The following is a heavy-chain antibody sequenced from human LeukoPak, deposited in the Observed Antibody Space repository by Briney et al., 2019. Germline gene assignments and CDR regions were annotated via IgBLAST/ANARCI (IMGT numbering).Heavy chain of an antibody. D-gene: IGHD3-9*01. CDR1: GFTFSSYW. V-gene: IGHV3-74*01. J-gene: IGHJ4*02. CDR2: ISGDGSTT. CDR3: ARLDILTGNYYYFNF. Sequence: GGSRRLSCAASGFTFSSYWMHWVRQAPGMGLVWVSRISGDGSTTSYADSVKGRFTISRDNAKNTLYLQMNSLRAEDTAVYYCARLDILTGNYYYFNFWGQGTLVTVSS.